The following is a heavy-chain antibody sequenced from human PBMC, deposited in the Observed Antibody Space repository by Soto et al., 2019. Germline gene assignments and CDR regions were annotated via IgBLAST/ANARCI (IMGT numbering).Heavy chain of an antibody. Sequence: QLQLQESGPGLVKPSETLPLTCTVSGGSISSSSYYWGWIRQPPGKGLEWIGSIYYSGSTYYNPSLKSRVTISVDTSKNQFSLKLSSVTAADTAVYYCARRGSSSWYGYWGQGTLVTVSS. CDR1: GGSISSSSYY. CDR3: ARRGSSSWYGY. D-gene: IGHD6-13*01. CDR2: IYYSGST. J-gene: IGHJ4*02. V-gene: IGHV4-39*01.